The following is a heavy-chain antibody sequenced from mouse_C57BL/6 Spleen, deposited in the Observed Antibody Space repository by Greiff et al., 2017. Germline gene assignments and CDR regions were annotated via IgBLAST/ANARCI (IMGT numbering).Heavy chain of an antibody. J-gene: IGHJ1*03. Sequence: EVKLMESGGGLVKPGGSLKLSCAASGFTFSDYGMHWVRQAPEKGLEWVAYISSGSSTIYYADTVKGRFTISRDNAKNTLFRQMTRLRSEDTAMYYCARSAYYGSSYLYWYFDVWGTGTTVTVSS. CDR1: GFTFSDYG. V-gene: IGHV5-17*01. CDR2: ISSGSSTI. D-gene: IGHD1-1*01. CDR3: ARSAYYGSSYLYWYFDV.